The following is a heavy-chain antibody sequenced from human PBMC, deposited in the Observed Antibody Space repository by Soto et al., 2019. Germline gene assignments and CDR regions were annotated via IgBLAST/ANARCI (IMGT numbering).Heavy chain of an antibody. CDR2: INPSGTTT. V-gene: IGHV1-46*01. CDR1: TCMRFY. J-gene: IGHJ6*02. Sequence: TCMRFYIRKKQQAPGQGLEWMGMINPSGTTTDYAQKFQGRVTMTRDTSTSTYYMELSSLTSEDTAVYYCANPHIPSHYYYDMEFLGQGTASTVSS. D-gene: IGHD2-2*01. CDR3: ANPHIPSHYYYDMEF.